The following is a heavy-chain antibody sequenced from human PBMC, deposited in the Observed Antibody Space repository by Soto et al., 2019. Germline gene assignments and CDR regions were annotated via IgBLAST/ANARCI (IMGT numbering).Heavy chain of an antibody. CDR3: ARGASSTDRRVDF. D-gene: IGHD3-16*02. V-gene: IGHV1-3*01. Sequence: ASVKVSCKASGYTFTSYAMHWVRQAPGQRLEWMGWINAGNGNTKYSQKFQGRVTITRDTSASTAYMELSSLRSDDTAVYYCARGASSTDRRVDFCGQGTLVTVSS. CDR2: INAGNGNT. CDR1: GYTFTSYA. J-gene: IGHJ4*02.